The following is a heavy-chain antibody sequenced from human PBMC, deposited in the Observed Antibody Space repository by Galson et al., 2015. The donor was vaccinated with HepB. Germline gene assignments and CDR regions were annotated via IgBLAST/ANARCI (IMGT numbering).Heavy chain of an antibody. J-gene: IGHJ4*02. CDR3: ARASSAYDYFGRRREGFDH. Sequence: WVRQPPGKGLEWIGSIYYSGSTTYNPSLKCRVTISADTSKSQFSLKLSSVTASDTAVYYCARASSAYDYFGRRREGFDHWGQGTLVSVSS. CDR2: IYYSGST. D-gene: IGHD3-16*01. V-gene: IGHV4-39*01.